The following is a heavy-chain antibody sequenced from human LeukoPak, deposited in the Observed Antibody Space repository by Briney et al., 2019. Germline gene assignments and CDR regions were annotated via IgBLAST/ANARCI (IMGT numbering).Heavy chain of an antibody. CDR1: GFTFSDYY. Sequence: GGSLRLSCAASGFTFSDYYMSWIRQAPGKGLEWVSYISSSGSTIYYAGSVKGRFTISRDNAKNSLYLQMNSLRAEDTAVYYCARATQTVTTKFYYFDYWGQGTLVTVSS. V-gene: IGHV3-11*01. CDR2: ISSSGSTI. J-gene: IGHJ4*02. D-gene: IGHD4-17*01. CDR3: ARATQTVTTKFYYFDY.